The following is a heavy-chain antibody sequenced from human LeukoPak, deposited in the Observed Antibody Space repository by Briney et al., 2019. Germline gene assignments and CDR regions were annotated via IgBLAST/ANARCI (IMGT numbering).Heavy chain of an antibody. CDR2: ISYDGSNK. V-gene: IGHV3-30*03. CDR3: ARDRYSYTSGHGLDV. J-gene: IGHJ6*02. Sequence: GGSLRLSCAGSGFVFSKYGMHWVRQAPGKGLEWVSVISYDGSNKDDADSVKGRFTISRDNSKNTLFLQMNSLRPEDTAVYYCARDRYSYTSGHGLDVWGQGTTVTVSS. D-gene: IGHD3-10*01. CDR1: GFVFSKYG.